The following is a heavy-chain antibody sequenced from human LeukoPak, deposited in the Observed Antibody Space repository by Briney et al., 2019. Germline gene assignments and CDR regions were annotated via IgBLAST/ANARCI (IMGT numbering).Heavy chain of an antibody. CDR2: ISSRGSRI. CDR1: GFTFSSNS. V-gene: IGHV3-48*04. CDR3: ATLRWGSGRYAGDY. D-gene: IGHD6-19*01. J-gene: IGHJ4*02. Sequence: GGSLRLSCAASGFTFSSNSMNWVRQAPGKGLEWISYISSRGSRIYYAESVEGRFTISKDDAKNTLYLQMNNLRADDTAVYYCATLRWGSGRYAGDYWGQGSLVTVSS.